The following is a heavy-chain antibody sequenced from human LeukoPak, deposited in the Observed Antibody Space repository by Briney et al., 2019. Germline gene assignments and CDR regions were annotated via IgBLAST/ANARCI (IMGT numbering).Heavy chain of an antibody. CDR3: ARSGGYSYGYHY. CDR2: INSDGSST. J-gene: IGHJ4*02. V-gene: IGHV3-74*01. Sequence: GGSLRLSCAASGFTFSTYWMHWVRHAPGKGLVWVSRINSDGSSTSYADSVKGRFTISRDNAKNTLYLQMNSLRAEDTAVYYCARSGGYSYGYHYWGQGTLVTVSS. D-gene: IGHD5-18*01. CDR1: GFTFSTYW.